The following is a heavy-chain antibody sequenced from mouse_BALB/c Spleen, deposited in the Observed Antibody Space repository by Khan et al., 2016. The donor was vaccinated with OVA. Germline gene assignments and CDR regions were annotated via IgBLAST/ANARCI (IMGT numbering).Heavy chain of an antibody. D-gene: IGHD1-2*01. Sequence: QVQLKQSGAELVRPGTSVKVSCKASGYAFTNYLIEWVKQRPGQGLEWIGVINPGSGGTNYNEKFKDKATLTADKSSSTAYMQLSSLTSDDSAVYFCSRPGYGFGAYWGPGTLVTVSA. J-gene: IGHJ3*01. CDR3: SRPGYGFGAY. V-gene: IGHV1-54*01. CDR1: GYAFTNYL. CDR2: INPGSGGT.